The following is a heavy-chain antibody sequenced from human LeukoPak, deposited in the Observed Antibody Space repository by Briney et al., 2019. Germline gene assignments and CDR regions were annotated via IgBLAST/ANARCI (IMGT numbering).Heavy chain of an antibody. CDR3: ARGGYDFWSGYDY. CDR2: INYSGST. CDR1: GGSISRGGYY. Sequence: SETLSLTCSVSGGSISRGGYYWSWFRQHPGKGLEWIGYINYSGSTNYNPSLKSRVTMLGDTSKNQFSLKLSAVTAADTAVYYCARGGYDFWSGYDYWGQGTLVTVSS. J-gene: IGHJ4*02. V-gene: IGHV4-31*02. D-gene: IGHD3-3*01.